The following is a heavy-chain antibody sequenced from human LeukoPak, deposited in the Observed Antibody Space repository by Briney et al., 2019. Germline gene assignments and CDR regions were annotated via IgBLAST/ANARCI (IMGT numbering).Heavy chain of an antibody. Sequence: ASVKVSCKASGYTFSTNGISWVRQAPGQGLEWMGWISAYNGNANYAQKLQGRVTMTTDTSTSTAYMELRSLRSDDTAVYYCARDRGRAPFDPWGQGTLVTASS. CDR3: ARDRGRAPFDP. CDR2: ISAYNGNA. V-gene: IGHV1-18*01. D-gene: IGHD3-10*01. CDR1: GYTFSTNG. J-gene: IGHJ5*02.